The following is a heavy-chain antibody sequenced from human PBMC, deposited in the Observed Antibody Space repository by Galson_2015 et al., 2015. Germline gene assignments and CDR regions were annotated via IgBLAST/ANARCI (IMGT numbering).Heavy chain of an antibody. J-gene: IGHJ3*01. CDR1: GGSISSSSYY. V-gene: IGHV4-39*01. CDR2: IYYSGGT. CDR3: AKQSQLERDWLWV. D-gene: IGHD1-1*01. Sequence: SETLSLTCTVSGGSISSSSYYWGWIRQPPGKGPEWIGSIYYSGGTYYNPSLKSRVTISVDTSKNQFSLKLSSVTAADTAVYYCAKQSQLERDWLWVWGQGTMVTVSS.